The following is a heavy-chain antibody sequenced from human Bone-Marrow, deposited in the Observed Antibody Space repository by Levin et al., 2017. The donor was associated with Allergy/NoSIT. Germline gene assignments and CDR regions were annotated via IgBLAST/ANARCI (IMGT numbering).Heavy chain of an antibody. CDR2: IWYSGSRQ. CDR3: ARDIGYEATFYGLDV. CDR1: GFTFTSYG. Sequence: GGSLRLSCAASGFTFTSYGMHWVRQAPGKGLEWVAVIWYSGSRQYYGESVKGRFTISRDSSKNTLFLQMSNLTVEDTAVYFCARDIGYEATFYGLDVWGQGTTVTVSS. J-gene: IGHJ6*02. D-gene: IGHD5-12*01. V-gene: IGHV3-33*01.